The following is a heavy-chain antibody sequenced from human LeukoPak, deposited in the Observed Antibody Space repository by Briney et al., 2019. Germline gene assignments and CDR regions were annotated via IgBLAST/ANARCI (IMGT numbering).Heavy chain of an antibody. CDR2: ISSSGSTT. CDR1: GFTFSDCY. D-gene: IGHD6-19*01. J-gene: IGHJ4*02. CDR3: ACSGWFRGGWYFDY. V-gene: IGHV3-11*04. Sequence: GGSLRLSCAASGFTFSDCYMSWIRQAPGKGLEWVSYISSSGSTTYYADSVKGRFTISRDNAKNSLYLQMNSLRAEDTAVYYCACSGWFRGGWYFDYWGQGTLVTVSS.